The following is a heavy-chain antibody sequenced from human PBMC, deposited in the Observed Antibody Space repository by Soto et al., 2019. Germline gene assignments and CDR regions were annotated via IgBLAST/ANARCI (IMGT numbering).Heavy chain of an antibody. Sequence: QVQLVQSGAEVKKPGASVKVSCKVSGYTLTELSMHWVRQAPGKGLEWMGGFDPEDGETIYAQKFQGRDXMXEXXSTDTAYMELSSLRSEDTAVYYCATAWNVTDAFDIWGQGTMVTVSS. J-gene: IGHJ3*02. D-gene: IGHD1-1*01. V-gene: IGHV1-24*01. CDR3: ATAWNVTDAFDI. CDR1: GYTLTELS. CDR2: FDPEDGET.